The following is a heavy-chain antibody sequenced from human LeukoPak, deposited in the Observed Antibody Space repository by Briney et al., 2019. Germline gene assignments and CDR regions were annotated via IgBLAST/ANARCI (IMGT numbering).Heavy chain of an antibody. V-gene: IGHV1-2*02. Sequence: ASVKVSCKASGYTFTGYYMHWVRQAPGQGLEWMGWINHNSGGTNYAQKFQGRVTMTTDTSTSTAYMELRSLRSDDTAVYYCARDIRYGSGSYFDYWGQGTLVTVSS. CDR1: GYTFTGYY. CDR2: INHNSGGT. D-gene: IGHD3-10*01. CDR3: ARDIRYGSGSYFDY. J-gene: IGHJ4*02.